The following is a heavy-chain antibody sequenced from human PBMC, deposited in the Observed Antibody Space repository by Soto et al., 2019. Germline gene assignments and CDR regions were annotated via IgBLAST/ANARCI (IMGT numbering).Heavy chain of an antibody. J-gene: IGHJ1*01. CDR3: ATARGYGPFDT. CDR1: GGTFSGYA. CDR2: IIPMLETT. D-gene: IGHD6-25*01. V-gene: IGHV1-69*12. Sequence: QVQVVQSGPEVKKSGSSMKVSCKASGGTFSGYAINWVRQAPGQGLEWMGGIIPMLETTTYAQNFQGRITIAADDRTTPGNMELSTLTSGDGAGSFCATARGYGPFDTWGQGTLLTVSS.